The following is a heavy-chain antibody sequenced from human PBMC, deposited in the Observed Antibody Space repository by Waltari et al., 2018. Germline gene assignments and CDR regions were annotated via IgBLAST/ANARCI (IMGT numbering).Heavy chain of an antibody. CDR2: ISRSSYI. J-gene: IGHJ4*01. V-gene: IGHV3-21*01. D-gene: IGHD6-13*01. Sequence: EVQLLESGGGLVKPGGSLRLSCAASGFTFSSYSMNWVRQTPGKGLEWVSSISRSSYIYYADSVKGRFTISRDNAKNSLYLQMNSLRAEDTAVYYCARAPIAAAGLFDYWGQGTLVTVSS. CDR1: GFTFSSYS. CDR3: ARAPIAAAGLFDY.